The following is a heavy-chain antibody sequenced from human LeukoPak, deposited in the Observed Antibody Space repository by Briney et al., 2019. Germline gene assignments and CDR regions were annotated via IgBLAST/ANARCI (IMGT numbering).Heavy chain of an antibody. J-gene: IGHJ4*02. Sequence: GGSLRLSCGASGFTFSSYSMNWVRQAPGKGLEWVSFISTSGATIYYADSVKGRFTISRDNAKNSLYLQMSSLRAEDTAVCYCAREGPYSSSNDWGQGTLVTVSS. CDR1: GFTFSSYS. D-gene: IGHD6-6*01. CDR2: ISTSGATI. CDR3: AREGPYSSSND. V-gene: IGHV3-48*01.